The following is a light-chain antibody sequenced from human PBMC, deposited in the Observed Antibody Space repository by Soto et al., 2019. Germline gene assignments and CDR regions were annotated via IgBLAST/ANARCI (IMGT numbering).Light chain of an antibody. V-gene: IGLV1-40*01. Sequence: QSVLTQPPSVSGAPGQRVTISFTGSSSNIGAGYDVHWYQQLPGTTPKLLMYGNNNRPSGVPDRFSGSKSGTSVSLAITGLQAEDEADYYCQSYDTSLSGPYVFGTGTKVTVL. J-gene: IGLJ1*01. CDR3: QSYDTSLSGPYV. CDR2: GNN. CDR1: SSNIGAGYD.